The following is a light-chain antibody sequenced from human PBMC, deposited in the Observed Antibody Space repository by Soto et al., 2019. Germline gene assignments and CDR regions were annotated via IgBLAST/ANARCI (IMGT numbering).Light chain of an antibody. V-gene: IGKV1-39*01. CDR3: QQSYSTPFT. CDR2: AAS. CDR1: QSISSY. J-gene: IGKJ3*01. Sequence: QIAQSPSSLSASLGDRVTITCLASQSISSYLNWYQQKPGKAPKLLIYAASSLQSGVPSRFSGSGSGTDFTLTISSLQPEDFATYYCQQSYSTPFTFGPGTKVDIK.